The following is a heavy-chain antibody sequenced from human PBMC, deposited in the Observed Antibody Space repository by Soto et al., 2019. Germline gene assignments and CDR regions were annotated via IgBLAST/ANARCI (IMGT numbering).Heavy chain of an antibody. J-gene: IGHJ4*02. D-gene: IGHD6-19*01. CDR2: INPNSGGT. CDR3: ARASGWYYFDY. CDR1: GYTXTXXX. V-gene: IGHV1-2*04. Sequence: ASVQVSCKXXGYTXTXXXMXWVRQAPGQGLEWMGWINPNSGGTNYAQKFQGWVTMTRDTSISTAYMELSRLRSDDTAVYYCARASGWYYFDYWGQGTLVTVSS.